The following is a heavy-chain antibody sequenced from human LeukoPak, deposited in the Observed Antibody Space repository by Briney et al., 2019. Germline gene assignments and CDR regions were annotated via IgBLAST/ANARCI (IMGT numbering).Heavy chain of an antibody. D-gene: IGHD2-2*01. CDR3: AREGSRVYYYYYYMDV. CDR1: GFTFSIYS. V-gene: IGHV3-48*01. J-gene: IGHJ6*03. Sequence: RGCLRLSCAASGFTFSIYSVNWVRPVPGGGGGWGSYIISISSTIYYTGSVTDRFITSRDNPKHSLYLQMNSLRGEDTAVYYCAREGSRVYYYYYYMDVWGKGTTVTVSS. CDR2: IISISSTI.